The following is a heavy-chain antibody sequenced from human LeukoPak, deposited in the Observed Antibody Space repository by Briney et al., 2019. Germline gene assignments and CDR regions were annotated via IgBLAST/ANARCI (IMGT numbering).Heavy chain of an antibody. Sequence: GSLRLACAASGFTFSSYAMSWVRQAPGRGLEWVSAISGSGGSTYYADSVKGRFTISRDNSKNTLYLQMNSLRAEDTAVYYCAKGGSARVFDYWGQGTLVTVSS. D-gene: IGHD6-25*01. V-gene: IGHV3-23*01. J-gene: IGHJ4*02. CDR2: ISGSGGST. CDR1: GFTFSSYA. CDR3: AKGGSARVFDY.